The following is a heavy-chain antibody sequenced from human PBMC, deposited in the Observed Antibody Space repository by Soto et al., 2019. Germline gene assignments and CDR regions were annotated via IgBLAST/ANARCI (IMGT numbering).Heavy chain of an antibody. CDR1: GYSFTSYW. CDR2: IYPGDSDT. CDR3: ARHSHHYDFSSTSCLYYYYYYMDV. J-gene: IGHJ6*03. Sequence: GESLKISCKGSGYSFTSYWIGWVRQMPGKGLEWMGIIYPGDSDTRYSPSFQGQVTISADKSISTAYLQWSSLKASDTAMYYCARHSHHYDFSSTSCLYYYYYYMDVWGKGTTVTVSS. D-gene: IGHD2-2*01. V-gene: IGHV5-51*01.